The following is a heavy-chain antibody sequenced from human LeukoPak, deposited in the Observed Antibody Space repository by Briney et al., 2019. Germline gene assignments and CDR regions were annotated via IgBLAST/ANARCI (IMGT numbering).Heavy chain of an antibody. CDR1: GGTFSSYA. Sequence: GASVKVSCKASGGTFSSYAISWVRQAPGQGLEWMGGIIPIFGTANYAQKFQGRVTITADESTSTAYMELSSLRSEDTAVYYCARDVGFVPVYGMDVWGQGTTVTVSS. CDR2: IIPIFGTA. D-gene: IGHD1-26*01. CDR3: ARDVGFVPVYGMDV. J-gene: IGHJ6*02. V-gene: IGHV1-69*13.